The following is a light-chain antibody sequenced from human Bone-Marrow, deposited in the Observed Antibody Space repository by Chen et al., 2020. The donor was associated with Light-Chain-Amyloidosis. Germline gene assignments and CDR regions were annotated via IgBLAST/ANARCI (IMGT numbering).Light chain of an antibody. Sequence: SYELTQPPSVSWSPGQTVRITCSGDDLPTKYAYWYQQKPGQAPVLVIHRDTERPSGISERFSGSSSGTTATLTISGVQAEDEADYHCQSADSSGTYEVIFGGGTKLTVL. J-gene: IGLJ2*01. CDR3: QSADSSGTYEVI. V-gene: IGLV3-25*03. CDR2: RDT. CDR1: DLPTKY.